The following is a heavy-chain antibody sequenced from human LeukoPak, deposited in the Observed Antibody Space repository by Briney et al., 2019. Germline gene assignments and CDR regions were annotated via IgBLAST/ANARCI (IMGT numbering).Heavy chain of an antibody. Sequence: PGGSLRLSCAASGFTFSSYSMNWVRQAPGKGLEWVSSISSSSSYIYYADSVKGRFTISRDNAKNSLYLQMNSLRAEDTAVYYCARQIRGYYDSSGYPDYWGQGTLVTVSS. CDR3: ARQIRGYYDSSGYPDY. V-gene: IGHV3-21*01. CDR1: GFTFSSYS. J-gene: IGHJ4*02. CDR2: ISSSSSYI. D-gene: IGHD3-22*01.